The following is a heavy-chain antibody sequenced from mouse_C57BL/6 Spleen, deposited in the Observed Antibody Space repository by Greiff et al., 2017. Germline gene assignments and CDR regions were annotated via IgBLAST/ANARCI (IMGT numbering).Heavy chain of an antibody. Sequence: EVNVVESGGGLVQSGRSLRLSCATSGFTFSDFYMEWVRQAPGKGLEWIAASRNKANDYTTEYSASVKGRFIVSRDTSQSILYLQMNALRAEDTAIYYCARAGFYYAMDYWGQGTSVTVSS. V-gene: IGHV7-1*01. J-gene: IGHJ4*01. CDR2: SRNKANDYTT. CDR3: ARAGFYYAMDY. CDR1: GFTFSDFY.